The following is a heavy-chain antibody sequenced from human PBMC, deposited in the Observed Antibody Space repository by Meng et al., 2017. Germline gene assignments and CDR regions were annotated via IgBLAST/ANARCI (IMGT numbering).Heavy chain of an antibody. CDR2: INHSGST. V-gene: IGHV4-34*01. CDR1: GGSYSGYY. D-gene: IGHD6-6*01. J-gene: IGHJ5*02. Sequence: LNLCSVLLRPSAPLSLTCAVSGGSYSGYYSSWVRQPPGKGLQWIGEINHSGSTNHNPSLKSQVPISVDTSKNQLSLKLSSVTAADTAVYYCSRRRGGSSDWFDPWGQGTLVTVSS. CDR3: SRRRGGSSDWFDP.